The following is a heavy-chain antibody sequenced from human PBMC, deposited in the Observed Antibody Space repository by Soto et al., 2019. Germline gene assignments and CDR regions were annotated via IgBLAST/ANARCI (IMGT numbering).Heavy chain of an antibody. V-gene: IGHV4-39*01. CDR1: GGSIRSSNYY. J-gene: IGHJ4*02. D-gene: IGHD6-13*01. CDR2: IYSSGDT. Sequence: QLQLQESGPGLVKPSETLSLTCTVSGGSIRSSNYYWAWVRQPPGKGLEWIANIYSSGDTYFHPSLRNRVTVSVDTSKNQFSLKLSSLTAANTAMYYCASLQVPGTFDYWGQGTLVSVSS. CDR3: ASLQVPGTFDY.